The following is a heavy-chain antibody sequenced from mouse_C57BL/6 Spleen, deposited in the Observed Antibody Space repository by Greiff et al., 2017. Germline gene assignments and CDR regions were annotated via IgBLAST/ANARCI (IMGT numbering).Heavy chain of an antibody. CDR1: GFTFSDYG. D-gene: IGHD2-13*01. J-gene: IGHJ4*01. V-gene: IGHV5-17*01. CDR2: ISSGSSTI. CDR3: ARGTRGYYYAMDY. Sequence: EVKLMESGGGLVKPGGSLKLSCAASGFTFSDYGMHWVRQAPEKGLEWVAYISSGSSTIYYADTVKGRFTISRDNAKNTQFLQMTSRRSESTAMYYGARGTRGYYYAMDYWGQGTSVTVSS.